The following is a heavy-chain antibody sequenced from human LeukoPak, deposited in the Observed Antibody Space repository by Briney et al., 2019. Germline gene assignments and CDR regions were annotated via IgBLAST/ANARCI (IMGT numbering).Heavy chain of an antibody. Sequence: GGSLRLSCAASGFTFSSYAMSWVRQAPGKGLEWVSAISGSGGSTYYADSVKGRFTISRDNSKNTLYLQMNSLRSEDTAVYYCAKDMRFDWTPYYFDYWGQGTLVTVSS. CDR1: GFTFSSYA. V-gene: IGHV3-23*01. CDR3: AKDMRFDWTPYYFDY. CDR2: ISGSGGST. J-gene: IGHJ4*02. D-gene: IGHD3-9*01.